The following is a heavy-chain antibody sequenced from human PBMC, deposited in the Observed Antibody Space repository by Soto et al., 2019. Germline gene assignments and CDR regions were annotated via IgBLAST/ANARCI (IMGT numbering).Heavy chain of an antibody. Sequence: SETLSLTCTVSGGSVSSGSYYWSWLRQPPGQGLEYIGYLYYSGSTDYNPSLKSRVTISVDTPKNQFSLKLTSVTAADTAIYSWARGQAFWTGYYRMPYYFDYWGQGTLVTVSS. J-gene: IGHJ4*02. CDR2: LYYSGST. D-gene: IGHD3-3*01. CDR3: ARGQAFWTGYYRMPYYFDY. V-gene: IGHV4-61*01. CDR1: GGSVSSGSYY.